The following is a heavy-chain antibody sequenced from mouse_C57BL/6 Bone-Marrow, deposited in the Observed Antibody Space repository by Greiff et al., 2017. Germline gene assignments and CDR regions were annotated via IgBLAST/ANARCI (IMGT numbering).Heavy chain of an antibody. D-gene: IGHD1-1*01. CDR1: GYTFTSYW. CDR3: ARPTGDAMDY. Sequence: VKLMESGAELVKPGASVKMSCKASGYTFTSYWITWVKQRPGQGLEWIGDIYPGSGSTNYNEKFKSKATLTVDTSSSTASMQLSSLTSEDSAVYYCARPTGDAMDYWGQGTSVTVSS. V-gene: IGHV1-55*01. J-gene: IGHJ4*01. CDR2: IYPGSGST.